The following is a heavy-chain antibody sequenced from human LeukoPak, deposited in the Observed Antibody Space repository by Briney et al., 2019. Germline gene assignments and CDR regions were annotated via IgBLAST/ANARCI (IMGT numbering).Heavy chain of an antibody. Sequence: VASVKVSCKASGDTFISHAITWVRQAPGQGLEWMGRIIPIIGTGNYAQKFQGRVTITADKSTNTAYMELTSVTSEDTAVYYCARGHDSSGHRAAFWGQGTRVTVSS. CDR2: IIPIIGTG. CDR1: GDTFISHA. V-gene: IGHV1-69*04. J-gene: IGHJ4*02. D-gene: IGHD3-22*01. CDR3: ARGHDSSGHRAAF.